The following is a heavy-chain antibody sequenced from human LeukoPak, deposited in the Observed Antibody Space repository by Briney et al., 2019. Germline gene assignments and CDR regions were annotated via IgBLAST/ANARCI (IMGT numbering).Heavy chain of an antibody. V-gene: IGHV3-30*04. J-gene: IGHJ4*02. Sequence: GGSLRLSCAASGFTFSSYAMHWVRQAPGKGLEWVAVISYDGSNEYYADSVKGRFTLSRDNSKNTLYLQMNSLRAEDTAVYYCAKGSTFTAASSSDFDYWGQGTLVTVSS. CDR2: ISYDGSNE. CDR3: AKGSTFTAASSSDFDY. CDR1: GFTFSSYA. D-gene: IGHD6-19*01.